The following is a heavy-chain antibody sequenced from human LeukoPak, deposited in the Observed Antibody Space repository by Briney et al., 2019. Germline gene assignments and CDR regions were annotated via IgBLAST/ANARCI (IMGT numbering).Heavy chain of an antibody. J-gene: IGHJ4*02. CDR3: AATGYGDYYFDY. V-gene: IGHV3-48*01. CDR1: GFTFSSYS. Sequence: GGSLRLSCAASGFTFSSYSMNWVRQAPGKGLEWVSYISSSSSPIYYADSVKGRFTISRDNSKNTLYLQMNSLRAEDTAVYYCAATGYGDYYFDYWGQGTLVTVSS. CDR2: ISSSSSPI. D-gene: IGHD4-17*01.